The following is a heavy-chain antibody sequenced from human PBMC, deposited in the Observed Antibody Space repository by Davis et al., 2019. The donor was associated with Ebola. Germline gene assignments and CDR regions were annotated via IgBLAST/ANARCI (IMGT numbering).Heavy chain of an antibody. CDR1: GRSISSSSYY. CDR3: ARTYSSGWYRFDY. Sequence: SETLSLTCTVSGRSISSSSYYWGWIRQPPGKGLEWFGSFYYSRSTYYNPSLKSRVTISVDTSKNQFSLKLSSVAAADTAVYYCARTYSSGWYRFDYWGQGTLVTVSS. CDR2: FYYSRST. V-gene: IGHV4-39*01. J-gene: IGHJ4*02. D-gene: IGHD6-19*01.